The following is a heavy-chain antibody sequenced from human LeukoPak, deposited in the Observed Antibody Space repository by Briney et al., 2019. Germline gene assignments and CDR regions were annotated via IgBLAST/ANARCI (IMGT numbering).Heavy chain of an antibody. CDR3: ARTDYYDSSGYYEGRNYFDY. D-gene: IGHD3-22*01. CDR1: GFTFSSYA. V-gene: IGHV3-23*01. J-gene: IGHJ4*02. Sequence: SGGSLTLSCAASGFTFSSYAMRWVRQPPGKGLEWVSAIIGSGGSTYYAASVKGRFTISRDNSKNTLYLQMNSLRAEDTAVYYCARTDYYDSSGYYEGRNYFDYWGQGTLVTVSS. CDR2: IIGSGGST.